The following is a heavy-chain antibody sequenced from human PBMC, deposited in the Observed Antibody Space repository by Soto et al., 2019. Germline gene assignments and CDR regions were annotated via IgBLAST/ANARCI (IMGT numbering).Heavy chain of an antibody. J-gene: IGHJ4*02. CDR1: GGSISSGGYY. CDR3: ARGAEYGDPVDY. Sequence: QVQLQESGPGLVKPSQTLSLTCTVSGGSISSGGYYWSWIRQPPGKGLEWIGYIYYSGSTYYNPSLKSRVTISVDTSEHQFSLKLSSVTAADTAVYFCARGAEYGDPVDYWGQGTLVTVSS. CDR2: IYYSGST. D-gene: IGHD4-17*01. V-gene: IGHV4-30-4*01.